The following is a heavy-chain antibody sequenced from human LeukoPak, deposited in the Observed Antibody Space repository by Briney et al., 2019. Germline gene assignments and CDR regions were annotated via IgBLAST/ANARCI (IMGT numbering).Heavy chain of an antibody. CDR1: GYTFTSYG. J-gene: IGHJ5*02. Sequence: GASVKVSCKASGYTFTSYGISWVRQAPGQGLEWMGWISAYNGNTNYAQKLQGRVTMTTDTSTSTAYMELRSLRSDDTAVYYCARGACSGGSCYSSWFDPWGQGTLVTVSS. D-gene: IGHD2-15*01. V-gene: IGHV1-18*01. CDR3: ARGACSGGSCYSSWFDP. CDR2: ISAYNGNT.